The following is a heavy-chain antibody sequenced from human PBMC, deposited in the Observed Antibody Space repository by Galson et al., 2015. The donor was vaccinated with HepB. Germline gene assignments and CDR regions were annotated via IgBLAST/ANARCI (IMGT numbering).Heavy chain of an antibody. CDR3: ARDPSFGELFPQFDY. CDR1: GGSFSTYS. CDR2: IFPILGTT. J-gene: IGHJ4*02. D-gene: IGHD3-10*01. Sequence: SVKVSCKASGGSFSTYSISWVRQAPGQGPEWMGRIFPILGTTDYAQNFQGRVTMTADKSTTTVYMELSSLTSDDTATYYCARDPSFGELFPQFDYWGQGTLVIVSS. V-gene: IGHV1-69*08.